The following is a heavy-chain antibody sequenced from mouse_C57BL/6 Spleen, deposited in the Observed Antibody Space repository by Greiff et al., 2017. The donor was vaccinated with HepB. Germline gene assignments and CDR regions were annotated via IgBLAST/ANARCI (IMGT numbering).Heavy chain of an antibody. Sequence: EVKVVESEGGLVQPGSSMKLSCTASGFTFSDYYMAWVRQVPEKGLEWVANINYDGSSTYYLDSLKSRFIISRDNAKNILYLQMSSLKSEDTATYYCARAIYYDYDAYYYAMDYWGQGTSVTVSS. CDR1: GFTFSDYY. D-gene: IGHD2-4*01. CDR3: ARAIYYDYDAYYYAMDY. J-gene: IGHJ4*01. V-gene: IGHV5-16*01. CDR2: INYDGSST.